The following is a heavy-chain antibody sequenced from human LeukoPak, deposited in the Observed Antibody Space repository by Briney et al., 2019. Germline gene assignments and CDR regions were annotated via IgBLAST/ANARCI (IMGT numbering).Heavy chain of an antibody. CDR2: IYYSGST. J-gene: IGHJ3*02. CDR1: GGSLSSYY. Sequence: SETLSLTCTVSGGSLSSYYWSWVRKPPGKGLEWNGYIYYSGSTNYNPSLKSRVTISVDTSKNQFSLKLSSVTAADTAVYYCARSHLEAFDIWGQGTMVTVSS. CDR3: ARSHLEAFDI. V-gene: IGHV4-59*01. D-gene: IGHD1-1*01.